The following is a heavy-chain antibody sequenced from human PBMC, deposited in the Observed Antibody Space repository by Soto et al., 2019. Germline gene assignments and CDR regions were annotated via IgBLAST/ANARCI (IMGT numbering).Heavy chain of an antibody. CDR1: GGSFSGYY. D-gene: IGHD3-10*02. V-gene: IGHV4-34*01. Sequence: KTSETLSLTCAVYGGSFSGYYWSWIRQPPGKGLEWIGEINHSGSTNYNPSLKSRVTISVDTSKNQFSLKLSSVTAADTAVYYCARGSVHDYWGQGTLVTVSS. CDR3: ARGSVHDY. CDR2: INHSGST. J-gene: IGHJ4*02.